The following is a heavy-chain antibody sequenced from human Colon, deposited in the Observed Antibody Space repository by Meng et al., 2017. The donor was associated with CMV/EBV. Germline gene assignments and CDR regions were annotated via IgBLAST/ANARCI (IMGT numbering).Heavy chain of an antibody. J-gene: IGHJ4*02. D-gene: IGHD6-6*01. CDR1: GYIFTYYG. V-gene: IGHV1-18*01. Sequence: QVQLGQPGPGMKKPGVSVKVSCKTSGYIFTYYGISWVRQAPGQGLEWMGWISADNVHTSHAQNVQDRVTLTTDTSTSTHYMELRNLRPDDTAVYYCARVYEYSSSWGVDYWGQGTLVTVSS. CDR3: ARVYEYSSSWGVDY. CDR2: ISADNVHT.